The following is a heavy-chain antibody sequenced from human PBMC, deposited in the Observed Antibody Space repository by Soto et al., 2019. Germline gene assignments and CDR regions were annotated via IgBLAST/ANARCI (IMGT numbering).Heavy chain of an antibody. CDR3: ARDKVGTAADF. CDR2: ITGSTGDT. J-gene: IGHJ4*02. Sequence: ASVKVSCKASGFTFTNYGISWVRQAPGQGFEWMGWITGSTGDTNYAQKFQDRLAMTTDTSADTAYMELRSLRGDETAVYYCARDKVGTAADFWGQGTLVTVSS. D-gene: IGHD2-15*01. CDR1: GFTFTNYG. V-gene: IGHV1-18*01.